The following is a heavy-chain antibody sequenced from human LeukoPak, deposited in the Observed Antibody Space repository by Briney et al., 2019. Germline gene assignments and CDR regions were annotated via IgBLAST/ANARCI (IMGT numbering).Heavy chain of an antibody. J-gene: IGHJ4*02. CDR3: ARGWIAAAGTVEGPMGVSFDY. Sequence: PSETLSLTCAVSGGSISSSIHYWAWIRQPPGKGLEWIGSMYYSGSTYYNPSIKSRVTMSLDTSESQFSLKLSSVAAADTAVYYCARGWIAAAGTVEGPMGVSFDYWGQGTLVTVSS. V-gene: IGHV4-39*07. CDR1: GGSISSSIHY. D-gene: IGHD6-13*01. CDR2: MYYSGST.